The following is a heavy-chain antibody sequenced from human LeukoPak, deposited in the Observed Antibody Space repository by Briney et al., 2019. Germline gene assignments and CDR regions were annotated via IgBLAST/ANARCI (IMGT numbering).Heavy chain of an antibody. Sequence: PGGFLRLSCAASGFTFSSYAMHWVRQAPGKGLEWVAVISYDGSNEYYADSVKGRFTISRDNSKNTLYLQMNSLRAEDTAVYYCARDPSGSYYFDYWGQGTLVTVSS. V-gene: IGHV3-30*04. CDR3: ARDPSGSYYFDY. J-gene: IGHJ4*02. CDR1: GFTFSSYA. D-gene: IGHD1-26*01. CDR2: ISYDGSNE.